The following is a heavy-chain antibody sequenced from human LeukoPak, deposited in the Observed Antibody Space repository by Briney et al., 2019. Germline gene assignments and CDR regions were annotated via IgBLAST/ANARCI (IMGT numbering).Heavy chain of an antibody. CDR1: GYTFTGYY. J-gene: IGHJ4*02. CDR2: INPNSGGT. Sequence: ASVKVSCKASGYTFTGYYMHWVRQAPGQGLEWMGWINPNSGGTNYAQKFQGRVTMTRDTSISTAYMELSSLRSEDTAVYYCASYVGRAGRQYYDFWSGYSRFDYWGQGTLVTVSS. D-gene: IGHD3-3*01. V-gene: IGHV1-2*02. CDR3: ASYVGRAGRQYYDFWSGYSRFDY.